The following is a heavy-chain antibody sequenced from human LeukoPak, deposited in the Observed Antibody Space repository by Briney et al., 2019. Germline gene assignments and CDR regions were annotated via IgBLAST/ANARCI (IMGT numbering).Heavy chain of an antibody. CDR3: ARGVVVAASLDYFDY. D-gene: IGHD2-15*01. J-gene: IGHJ4*02. Sequence: PSETLSLTCSVSGASVSSGSYYWSWIRQPPGKGLEWIGYIYYSGSTNYNPSLKSRVTISVDTSKNQFSLKLSSVTAADTAVYYCARGVVVAASLDYFDYWGQGTLVTVSS. CDR2: IYYSGST. CDR1: GASVSSGSYY. V-gene: IGHV4-61*01.